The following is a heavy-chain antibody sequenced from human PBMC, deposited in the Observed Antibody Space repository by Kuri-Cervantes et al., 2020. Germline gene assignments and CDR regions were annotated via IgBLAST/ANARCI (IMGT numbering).Heavy chain of an antibody. Sequence: SETLSLTCTVSGGSISSGSYYWGWIRQPPGKGLEWIGSIYYSGSTYYNPSLKSRVTISVDTSKNQFSLKLSSVTAADTAVYYCARQLHPSGVMDVWGQGTTVTVSS. CDR1: GGSISSGSYY. CDR2: IYYSGST. V-gene: IGHV4-39*01. D-gene: IGHD7-27*01. CDR3: ARQLHPSGVMDV. J-gene: IGHJ6*02.